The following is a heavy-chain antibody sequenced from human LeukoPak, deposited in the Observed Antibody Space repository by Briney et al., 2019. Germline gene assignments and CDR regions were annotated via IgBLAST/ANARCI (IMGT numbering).Heavy chain of an antibody. J-gene: IGHJ4*02. CDR1: GGSISSSSYY. CDR3: ARDSAVAEHYFDY. D-gene: IGHD6-19*01. Sequence: SETLSLTCTDSGGSISSSSYYWGWIRQPPGKGLEWIGSIYYSGSTYYNPSLKSRVTISVDTSKNQFSLKLSSVTAADTAVYYCARDSAVAEHYFDYWGQGTLVTVSS. CDR2: IYYSGST. V-gene: IGHV4-39*07.